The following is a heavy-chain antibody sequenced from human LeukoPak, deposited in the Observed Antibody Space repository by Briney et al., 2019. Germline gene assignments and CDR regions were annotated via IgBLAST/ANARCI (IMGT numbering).Heavy chain of an antibody. CDR3: TKAPLRSCTGAFCYPFDY. J-gene: IGHJ4*02. Sequence: SVKVSCKASGGTFSSYAISWVRQAPGQGLEWMGGIIPIFGTANYAQKFQGRVTITADKSTSTAYMELSSLRSEDTAVYYCTKAPLRSCTGAFCYPFDYWGQGTLVTVSS. D-gene: IGHD2-8*02. CDR2: IIPIFGTA. V-gene: IGHV1-69*06. CDR1: GGTFSSYA.